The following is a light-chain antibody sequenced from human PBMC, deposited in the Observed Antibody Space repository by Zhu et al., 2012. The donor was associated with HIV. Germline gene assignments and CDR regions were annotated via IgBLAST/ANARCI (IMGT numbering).Light chain of an antibody. V-gene: IGKV3-20*01. Sequence: IVLTQSPATLSLSPGERATLSCRASHNINNNYLAWYQQKPGQTPRLLIHGASSGATGIPERFSGSGSGTEFTLTISRLEPEDCAIYYCHHYGSLPVTFGQGTVLEI. CDR1: HNINNNY. CDR2: GAS. CDR3: HHYGSLPVT. J-gene: IGKJ2*01.